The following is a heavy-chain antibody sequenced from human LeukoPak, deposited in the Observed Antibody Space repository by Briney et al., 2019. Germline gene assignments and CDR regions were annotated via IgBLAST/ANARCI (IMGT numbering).Heavy chain of an antibody. Sequence: GGSLRLSCAASGFTFSSYSMNWVRQAPGKGLEWVSYISSSSSTIYYADSVKGRFTISRDNAKNSLYLQMNSLRAEDTAVYYCARVNGRRPFDYWGRGTLVTVSS. J-gene: IGHJ4*02. D-gene: IGHD2-8*01. CDR3: ARVNGRRPFDY. CDR2: ISSSSSTI. V-gene: IGHV3-48*04. CDR1: GFTFSSYS.